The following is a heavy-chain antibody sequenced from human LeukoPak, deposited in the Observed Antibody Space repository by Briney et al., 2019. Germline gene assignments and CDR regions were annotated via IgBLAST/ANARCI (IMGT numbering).Heavy chain of an antibody. V-gene: IGHV1-2*02. D-gene: IGHD2-21*01. CDR2: INPNSGGT. Sequence: ASVKVSCKTSGYSFTDYYMHWVRQAPGQGLEWMGWINPNSGGTSSAQKFQGRVTMTRDTSITTVYMEVSWLTSDDAAIYYCARADRLHGGPYLIGPWGQGTLVTVSS. J-gene: IGHJ5*02. CDR1: GYSFTDYY. CDR3: ARADRLHGGPYLIGP.